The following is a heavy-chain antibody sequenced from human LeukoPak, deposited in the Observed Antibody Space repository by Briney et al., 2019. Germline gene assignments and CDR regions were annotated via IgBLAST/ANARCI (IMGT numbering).Heavy chain of an antibody. J-gene: IGHJ6*02. D-gene: IGHD3-3*01. Sequence: ASVKVSCKASGYTFTSYGINWVRQATGQGLEWMGWMNPNSGNTGYAQKFQGRVTMTRNTSISTAYMELSSLRSEDTAVYYCARGRAVFGVVKSYYYYGMDVWGQGATVTVSS. CDR3: ARGRAVFGVVKSYYYYGMDV. CDR2: MNPNSGNT. V-gene: IGHV1-8*01. CDR1: GYTFTSYG.